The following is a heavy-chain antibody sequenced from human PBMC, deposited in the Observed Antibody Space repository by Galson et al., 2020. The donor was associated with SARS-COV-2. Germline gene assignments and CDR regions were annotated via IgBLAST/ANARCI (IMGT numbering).Heavy chain of an antibody. CDR3: ASDSNYGYCSGYCLDL. CDR1: GGSISSSNW. J-gene: IGHJ5*02. D-gene: IGHD2-15*01. V-gene: IGHV4-4*02. Sequence: SETLSLTCAVSGGSISSSNWWSWVRQPPGKGLEWIGEIYHSGSTNYNPSLKSRVTISVDKSKNQFSLKLSSVTAADTAVYYCASDSNYGYCSGYCLDLWGKGTMVTVYS. CDR2: IYHSGST.